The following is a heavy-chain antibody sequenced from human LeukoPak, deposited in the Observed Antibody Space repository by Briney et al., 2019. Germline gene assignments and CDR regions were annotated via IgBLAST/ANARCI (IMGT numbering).Heavy chain of an antibody. Sequence: SQTLSLTCAVSGGSISSGGYSWSWIRQPPGKGLEWIGYIYYSGSTNYNPSLKSRVTISVDTSKNQFSLKLSSVTAADTAVYYCASYSSSWSLDYWGQGTLVTVSS. V-gene: IGHV4-30-4*07. CDR2: IYYSGST. D-gene: IGHD6-13*01. CDR1: GGSISSGGYS. J-gene: IGHJ4*02. CDR3: ASYSSSWSLDY.